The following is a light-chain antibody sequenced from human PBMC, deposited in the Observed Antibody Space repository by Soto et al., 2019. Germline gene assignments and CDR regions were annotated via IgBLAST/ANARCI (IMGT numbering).Light chain of an antibody. CDR3: MSYTSSITLV. V-gene: IGLV2-14*03. CDR2: DVT. CDR1: SSDVGGYNS. J-gene: IGLJ2*01. Sequence: QSALTQPASVSGSPGQSITISCTGTSSDVGGYNSVSWYQHHPGKGPKLIIYDVTNRPSGVSNRFSGSKSGNTASLTISGLQAEDEADYYCMSYTSSITLVFGGGTKVTVL.